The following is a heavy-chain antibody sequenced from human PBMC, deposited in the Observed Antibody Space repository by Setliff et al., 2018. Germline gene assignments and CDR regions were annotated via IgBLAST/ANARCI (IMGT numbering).Heavy chain of an antibody. CDR3: ATTGTYRYFDY. J-gene: IGHJ4*02. V-gene: IGHV4-39*01. D-gene: IGHD1-1*01. Sequence: TSDTLSLTCTVSGGSMITNDYFWGWIRQPPGTGLEWIGSIYYSGDTYYNPSLKSRATVSVDTSKNQFSLRLNSVTASDTAVYYCATTGTYRYFDYWGQGTLVTVSS. CDR2: IYYSGDT. CDR1: GGSMITNDYF.